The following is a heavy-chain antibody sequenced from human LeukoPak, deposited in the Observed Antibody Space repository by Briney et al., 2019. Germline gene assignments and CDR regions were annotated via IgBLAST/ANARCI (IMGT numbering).Heavy chain of an antibody. CDR1: AFTFDDYD. D-gene: IGHD5-18*01. CDR2: ITGDGGST. Sequence: QSGGSLRLSCAASAFTFDDYDLHWVRQAPGQGLEWVSLITGDGGSTYYADSVKVRFTISRDNSKNSMYLKMNSLRVEGTAFCFCAKDIGYGYMSDYWGQGTLVTVSS. J-gene: IGHJ4*02. CDR3: AKDIGYGYMSDY. V-gene: IGHV3-43*02.